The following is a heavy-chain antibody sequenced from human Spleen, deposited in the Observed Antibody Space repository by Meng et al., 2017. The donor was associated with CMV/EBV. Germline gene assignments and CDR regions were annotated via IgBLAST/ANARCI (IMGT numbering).Heavy chain of an antibody. CDR3: ARDLIGTGY. CDR1: GFTFSSYA. CDR2: ISYDGSNK. Sequence: VEPVEVGGGLVQPGGYLRLSCAASGFTFSSYAMHWVRQAPGKGLGWVAVISYDGSNKYYADSVKGRFTISRDNSKNTLYLQMNSLRAEDTAVYYCARDLIGTGYWGQGTLVTVSS. D-gene: IGHD1-1*01. J-gene: IGHJ4*02. V-gene: IGHV3-30-3*01.